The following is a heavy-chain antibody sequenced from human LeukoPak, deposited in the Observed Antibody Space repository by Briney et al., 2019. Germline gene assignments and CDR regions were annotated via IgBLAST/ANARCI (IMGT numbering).Heavy chain of an antibody. Sequence: PSETLSLTCTVSGGSIRRSSYYWGWIRQPPGKGLEWIGSMYYSGSTYYNPSLKSRVTISVDTSKNQFSLKLSSVTAADTAVYYCARYPGSYGLDYWGQGTLVTVSS. V-gene: IGHV4-39*07. CDR3: ARYPGSYGLDY. CDR1: GGSIRRSSYY. CDR2: MYYSGST. D-gene: IGHD3-10*01. J-gene: IGHJ4*02.